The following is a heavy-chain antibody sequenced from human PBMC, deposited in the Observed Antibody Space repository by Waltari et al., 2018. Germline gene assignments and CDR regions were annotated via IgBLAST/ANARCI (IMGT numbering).Heavy chain of an antibody. D-gene: IGHD3-10*01. CDR3: ARSFGGSGSYKFDT. CDR1: GASIRTSTQY. J-gene: IGHJ2*01. Sequence: RLQESGPGRMKPSETLSLICTFSGASIRTSTQYWGWIRQTPGMGPEWIGSVHYTGKTYNNPSLESRVSLSVDTSKNLFSLELTSVTAADTATYFCARSFGGSGSYKFDTWGRGILVSVSS. V-gene: IGHV4-39*02. CDR2: VHYTGKT.